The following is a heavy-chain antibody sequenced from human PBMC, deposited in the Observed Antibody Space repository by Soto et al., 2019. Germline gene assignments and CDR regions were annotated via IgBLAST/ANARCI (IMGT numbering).Heavy chain of an antibody. V-gene: IGHV1-69*12. CDR1: GGTFSSYA. D-gene: IGHD2-15*01. Sequence: QVQLVQSGAEVKKPGSSVKVSCKASGGTFSSYANSWVRQAPGQGLEWMGGIIPIFGTANYAQKFQGRVTITADESTSTAYMELSSLRSEDTAVYYCARESRYCSGGSCYFLPGIDYWGQGTLVTVSS. CDR3: ARESRYCSGGSCYFLPGIDY. CDR2: IIPIFGTA. J-gene: IGHJ4*02.